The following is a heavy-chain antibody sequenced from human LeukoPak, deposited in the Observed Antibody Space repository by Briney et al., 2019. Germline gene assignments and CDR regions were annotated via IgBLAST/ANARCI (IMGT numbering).Heavy chain of an antibody. J-gene: IGHJ4*02. CDR3: VRDGGLSGSYFDY. CDR2: IHSGAGST. V-gene: IGHV3-53*01. CDR1: GFAVDTNY. Sequence: GGSLRLSCVASGFAVDTNYMSWVRQAPGKGLEWVSVIHSGAGSTNYADSVKGRFTISRDNSKNTLYLQMNSLRAEDTGVYYCVRDGGLSGSYFDYWGQGILVTVSS. D-gene: IGHD1-26*01.